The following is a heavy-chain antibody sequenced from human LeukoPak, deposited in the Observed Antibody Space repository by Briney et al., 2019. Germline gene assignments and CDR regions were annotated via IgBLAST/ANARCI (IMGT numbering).Heavy chain of an antibody. CDR3: ARENSGWSHRHFDY. D-gene: IGHD6-19*01. CDR2: INPNSGGT. Sequence: GASVKVSCKASGYTFTGYYMHWVRQAPGQGLEWMGWINPNSGGTNYAQKFQGRVTMTRDTSISTAYMELSRLRSDDTAVYYCARENSGWSHRHFDYWGQGTLVTVSS. V-gene: IGHV1-2*02. CDR1: GYTFTGYY. J-gene: IGHJ4*02.